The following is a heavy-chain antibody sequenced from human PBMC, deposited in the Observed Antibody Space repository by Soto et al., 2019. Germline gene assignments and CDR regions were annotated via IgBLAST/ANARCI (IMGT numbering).Heavy chain of an antibody. Sequence: SETLSLTCAVYGGSFSGYYWSWIRQPPGKGLEWIGEINHSGSTNYNPSLKSRVTISVDTSKNQFSLKLSSVTAADTAVYYFARGLRPGHNYYYYMDVWGKGTTVTVSS. CDR3: ARGLRPGHNYYYYMDV. D-gene: IGHD2-21*01. CDR1: GGSFSGYY. J-gene: IGHJ6*03. CDR2: INHSGST. V-gene: IGHV4-34*01.